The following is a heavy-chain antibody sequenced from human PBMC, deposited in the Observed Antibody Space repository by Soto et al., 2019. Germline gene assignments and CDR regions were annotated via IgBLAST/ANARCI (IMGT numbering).Heavy chain of an antibody. Sequence: EVQVVESGGGLIQPGGSLRLSCEVSGFSVTANYMSWVRQAPGKGLEWVSVIYSGGSTYYIDSVKGRFSISRDISKNTLYLQMNSLGAEATAVYYCHGYGYWGQGTLVTVSS. CDR3: HGYGY. D-gene: IGHD5-12*01. V-gene: IGHV3-53*01. J-gene: IGHJ4*02. CDR1: GFSVTANY. CDR2: IYSGGST.